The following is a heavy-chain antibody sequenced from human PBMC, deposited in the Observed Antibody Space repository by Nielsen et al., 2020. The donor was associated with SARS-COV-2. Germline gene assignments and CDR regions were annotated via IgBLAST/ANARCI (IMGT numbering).Heavy chain of an antibody. CDR2: INWNGGSI. CDR3: ARSPNVVMPGATSYYFYYMDV. Sequence: GESLKISCAASGFTFDDYGMSWVRQAPGKGLEWVSGINWNGGSIGYADSVKGRFTISRDNAKNSLYLQMNSLRAEDTAVYHCARSPNVVMPGATSYYFYYMDVWGKGTTVTVSS. J-gene: IGHJ6*03. V-gene: IGHV3-20*01. D-gene: IGHD2-2*01. CDR1: GFTFDDYG.